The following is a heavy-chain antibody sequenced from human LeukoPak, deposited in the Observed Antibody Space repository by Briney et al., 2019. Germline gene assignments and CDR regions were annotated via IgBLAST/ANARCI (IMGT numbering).Heavy chain of an antibody. CDR1: GGSTNRDEHC. V-gene: IGHV4-39*01. D-gene: IGHD2/OR15-2a*01. CDR3: AHTKHYYFD. CDR2: IYYGGTT. Sequence: SETLSLTCAVSGGSTNRDEHCWAWVRQPPGKGLERTASIYYGGTTYYNPSLKSRITISVDTSTNKFALKLSSVTAADTAVYYCAHTKHYYFDWGQGTLVTVSS. J-gene: IGHJ4*02.